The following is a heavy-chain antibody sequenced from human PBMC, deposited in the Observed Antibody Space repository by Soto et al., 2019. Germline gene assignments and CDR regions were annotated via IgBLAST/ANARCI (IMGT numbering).Heavy chain of an antibody. CDR1: SDSIAGENW. Sequence: QVQLQESGPGLVKPSETLSLTCTVSSDSIAGENWWSWVRQPPGLGLEWIGEIFHTGGTNYNPSHKGCVTVEVDKSKNNVAHKLNSATAADTAVDYCARVCSSGSYWMYDFDFWGQGAMVSVSS. J-gene: IGHJ4*02. CDR2: IFHTGGT. D-gene: IGHD5-18*01. CDR3: ARVCSSGSYWMYDFDF. V-gene: IGHV4-4*02.